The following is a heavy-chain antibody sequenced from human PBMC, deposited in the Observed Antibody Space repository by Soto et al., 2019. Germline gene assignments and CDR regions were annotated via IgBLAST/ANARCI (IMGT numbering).Heavy chain of an antibody. J-gene: IGHJ6*03. CDR2: IYPGDSDT. V-gene: IGHV5-51*01. CDR1: GYSFTSYW. Sequence: GQSLKISCKGSGYSFTSYWIGWVRQMKRKGLEWMGIIYPGDSDTRYSPSFQGQVTISADKSISTAYLQWSSLKASDTAMYYCARLDTAPYYYYYYYMDVWGKGTTVTVSS. CDR3: ARLDTAPYYYYYYYMDV. D-gene: IGHD3-22*01.